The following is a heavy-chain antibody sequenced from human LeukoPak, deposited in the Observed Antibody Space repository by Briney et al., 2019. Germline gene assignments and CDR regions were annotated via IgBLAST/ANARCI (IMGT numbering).Heavy chain of an antibody. D-gene: IGHD2-8*01. CDR3: ARGGVTSGGLDY. V-gene: IGHV1-18*04. CDR2: ISPYNGNT. Sequence: ASVKVSCKASGYTFTGYYMHWVRQAPGQGLEWMGRISPYNGNTNYAQKLQGRVTMTTDTSTSTAYMELRSLRSDDTAVYYCARGGVTSGGLDYWGQGTLVTVSS. CDR1: GYTFTGYY. J-gene: IGHJ4*02.